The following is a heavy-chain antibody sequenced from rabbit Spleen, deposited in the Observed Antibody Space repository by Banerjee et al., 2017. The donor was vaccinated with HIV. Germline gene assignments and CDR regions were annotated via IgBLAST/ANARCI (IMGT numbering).Heavy chain of an antibody. CDR2: IYAGSSGDT. D-gene: IGHD1-1*01. Sequence: QSLEESGGDLVKPGASLTLTCTASGFSFSSRYYICWVRQAPGKGLEWIACIYAGSSGDTYYADGAKGRFTISKTSSTTVTLQVTSLTAADTATYFCARDLTDVIGWNFGWWGPGTLVTVS. V-gene: IGHV1S40*01. CDR3: ARDLTDVIGWNFGW. J-gene: IGHJ4*01. CDR1: GFSFSSRYY.